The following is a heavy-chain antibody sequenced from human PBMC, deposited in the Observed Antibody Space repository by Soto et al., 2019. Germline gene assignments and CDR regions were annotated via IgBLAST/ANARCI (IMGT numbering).Heavy chain of an antibody. D-gene: IGHD3-22*01. V-gene: IGHV3-30-3*01. CDR3: ARTNARGKDYYDSSGYYYPPHDY. CDR1: GFTFSSYA. J-gene: IGHJ4*02. CDR2: ISYDGSNK. Sequence: HPGGSLRLSCAASGFTFSSYAMHWVRQAPGKGLEWVAVISYDGSNKYYADSVKGRFTISRDNSKNTLYLQMNSLRAEDTAVYYCARTNARGKDYYDSSGYYYPPHDYWGQGTLVTVS.